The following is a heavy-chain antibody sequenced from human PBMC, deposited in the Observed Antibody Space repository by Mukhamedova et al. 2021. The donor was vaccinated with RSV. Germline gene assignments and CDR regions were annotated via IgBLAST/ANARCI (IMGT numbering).Heavy chain of an antibody. CDR2: IYYSGST. V-gene: IGHV4-39*01. J-gene: IGHJ5*02. CDR3: ARHTTGIAVAAAPAPRVPVTNWFDP. D-gene: IGHD6-19*01. Sequence: GKGLEWIGSIYYSGSTYYNPSLKSRVTISVDTSKNQFSLKLSSVTAADTAVYYCARHTTGIAVAAAPAPRVPVTNWFDPWGQGTLV.